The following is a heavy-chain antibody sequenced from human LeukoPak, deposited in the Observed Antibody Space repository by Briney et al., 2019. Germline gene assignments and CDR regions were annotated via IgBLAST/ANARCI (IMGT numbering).Heavy chain of an antibody. V-gene: IGHV3-66*01. CDR2: TYSGGST. Sequence: GGSLRLSCAASGFTVSSNYMSWVRQAPGKGLEWVSVTYSGGSTYYADSVKGRFTISRDNSKNTLYLQMNSLRAEDTAVYYCARVTDCSGGSCYHFDYWGQGTLVTVSS. CDR1: GFTVSSNY. D-gene: IGHD2-15*01. CDR3: ARVTDCSGGSCYHFDY. J-gene: IGHJ4*02.